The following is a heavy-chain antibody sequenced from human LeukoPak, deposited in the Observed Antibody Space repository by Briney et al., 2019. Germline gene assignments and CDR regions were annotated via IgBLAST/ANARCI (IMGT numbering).Heavy chain of an antibody. CDR1: GFTLSNAW. D-gene: IGHD6-13*01. V-gene: IGHV3-23*01. CDR3: AKTGGIAAAH. Sequence: PGGSLRLSCAASGFTLSNAWMNWVRQAPGKGLEWVSAISGSGGSTYYADSVKGRFTISRDNSKNTLYLQMNSLRAEDTALYYCAKTGGIAAAHWGQGTLVTVSS. J-gene: IGHJ4*02. CDR2: ISGSGGST.